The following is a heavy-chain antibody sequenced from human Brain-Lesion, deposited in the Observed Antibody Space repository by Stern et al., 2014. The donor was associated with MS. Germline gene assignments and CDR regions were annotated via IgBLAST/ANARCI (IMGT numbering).Heavy chain of an antibody. CDR3: ARGRVVPGFQYYATDV. CDR1: GGSISSGGYY. CDR2: IFNSGST. V-gene: IGHV4-61*02. J-gene: IGHJ6*02. Sequence: VHLVESGPGLVKPSQTLSLSCTVSGGSISSGGYYWSWIRQPAGQGLEGIGRIFNSGSTSYNPSLKSRVTISIDTSKNQFSLRLNSMTAADTAVYYCARGRVVPGFQYYATDVWGQGTTVIVSS. D-gene: IGHD2-2*01.